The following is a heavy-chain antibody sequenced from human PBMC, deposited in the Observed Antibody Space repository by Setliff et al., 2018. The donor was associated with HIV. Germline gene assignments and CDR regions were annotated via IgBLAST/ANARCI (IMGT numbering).Heavy chain of an antibody. D-gene: IGHD3-3*01. V-gene: IGHV4-39*01. CDR1: GGPISSRSYY. CDR3: ARHFSIFGVTIISNDAFDI. CDR2: VYYSGTP. Sequence: SSETLSLTCTVSGGPISSRSYYWGWVRQPPGKGLEWIGSVYYSGTPYYNPSLTSRVTISVDTSKNQFSLKPTSVTAADTALYYCARHFSIFGVTIISNDAFDIWG. J-gene: IGHJ3*02.